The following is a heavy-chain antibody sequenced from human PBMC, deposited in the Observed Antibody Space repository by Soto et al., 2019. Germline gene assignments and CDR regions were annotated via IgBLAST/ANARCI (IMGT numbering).Heavy chain of an antibody. Sequence: SQTLSLTCAICGDSVSNNGATWNWIRQSPSRGLEWLGRAYYRSRWRYDYATSVRGRITINPDTSKNQFSLQLNSVTPEDTAVYYCARDPPDFNSGFDYWGQGTPVTVSS. CDR3: ARDPPDFNSGFDY. V-gene: IGHV6-1*01. J-gene: IGHJ4*02. D-gene: IGHD2-15*01. CDR1: GDSVSNNGAT. CDR2: AYYRSRWRY.